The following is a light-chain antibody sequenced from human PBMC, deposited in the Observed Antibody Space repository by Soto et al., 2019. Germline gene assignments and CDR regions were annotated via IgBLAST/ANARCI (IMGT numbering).Light chain of an antibody. CDR3: AAWDDSLNGYV. J-gene: IGLJ1*01. CDR1: SSNFGSNT. CDR2: SNN. V-gene: IGLV1-44*01. Sequence: QSVLTQPPSASGTPGRRVVISCSGSSSNFGSNTVNWYQQLPGTAPKLLIYSNNHRPSGVPDRFSGSKSGTSASLAISGLQSDDEADYYCAAWDDSLNGYVFATGTKVTVL.